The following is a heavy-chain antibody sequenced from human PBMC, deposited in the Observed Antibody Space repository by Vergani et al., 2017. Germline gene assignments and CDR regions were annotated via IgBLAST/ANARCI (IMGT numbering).Heavy chain of an antibody. D-gene: IGHD3-3*01. V-gene: IGHV1-18*01. CDR1: GYTFTSYG. J-gene: IGHJ4*02. CDR2: INAGNGNT. Sequence: QVQLVQSGAEVKKPGASVKVSCKASGYTFTSYGISWVRQAPGQGLEWMGWINAGNGNTKYSQKFQGRVTITRDTSASTAYMELSSLRSEDTAVYYCARSVVVIIEAIGNFDYWGQGTLVTVSS. CDR3: ARSVVVIIEAIGNFDY.